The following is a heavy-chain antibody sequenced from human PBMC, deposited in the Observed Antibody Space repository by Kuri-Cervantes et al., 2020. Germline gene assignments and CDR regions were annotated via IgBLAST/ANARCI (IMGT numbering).Heavy chain of an antibody. CDR1: GYTLTELS. D-gene: IGHD3-10*01. V-gene: IGHV1-24*01. Sequence: ASVKVSCKVSGYTLTELSMHWVRQAPGKGLEWMGGFDPEDGETIYAQKFQGRVTMTEDTSTDTAYMELSSLRSDDTAVYYCARWENDYYGSGGYYPTGYFDYWGQGTLVTVSS. CDR3: ARWENDYYGSGGYYPTGYFDY. J-gene: IGHJ4*02. CDR2: FDPEDGET.